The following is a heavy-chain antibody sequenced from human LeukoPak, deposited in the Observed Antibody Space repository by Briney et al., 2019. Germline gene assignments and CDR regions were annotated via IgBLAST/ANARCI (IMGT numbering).Heavy chain of an antibody. V-gene: IGHV3-30*02. CDR2: IRYDGRNK. CDR3: ARGSRAITTYVDY. D-gene: IGHD4-11*01. J-gene: IGHJ4*02. CDR1: GFIFSSYG. Sequence: GGSLRLSCAASGFIFSSYGMHWVRQAPGKGLEWVAFIRYDGRNKYYADSVKGRFTISRDNSKNTLYLQMNSLRAEDTAVYFCARGSRAITTYVDYWGQGTLVTVSS.